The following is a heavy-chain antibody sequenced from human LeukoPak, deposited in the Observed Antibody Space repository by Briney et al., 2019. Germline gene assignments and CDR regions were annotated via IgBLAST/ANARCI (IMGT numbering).Heavy chain of an antibody. V-gene: IGHV4-61*02. CDR3: ARAFRRYYGSGTYYQDWFDP. J-gene: IGHJ5*02. D-gene: IGHD3-10*01. CDR2: INNSGTT. Sequence: SETLSLTCKVSGGSISSGSYYWNWIRQPAGKGLEWIGRINNSGTTNYSPSLKSRFIISADTSKNQFSLKVNSVTAADSAVYFCARAFRRYYGSGTYYQDWFDPWGQGILVTVSS. CDR1: GGSISSGSYY.